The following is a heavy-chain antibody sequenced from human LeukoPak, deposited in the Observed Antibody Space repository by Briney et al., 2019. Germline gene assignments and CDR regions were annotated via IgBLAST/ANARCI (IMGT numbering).Heavy chain of an antibody. J-gene: IGHJ4*02. Sequence: GGSLRLSCAASGFTFSSYEMNWVRQAPGKGLEWVSYISSSGSTIYYADSAKGRFTISRDNAKNSLYLQMNSLRAEDTAVYYCARPPITGTPLSLFDYWGQGTLVTVSS. D-gene: IGHD4-17*01. CDR2: ISSSGSTI. V-gene: IGHV3-48*03. CDR3: ARPPITGTPLSLFDY. CDR1: GFTFSSYE.